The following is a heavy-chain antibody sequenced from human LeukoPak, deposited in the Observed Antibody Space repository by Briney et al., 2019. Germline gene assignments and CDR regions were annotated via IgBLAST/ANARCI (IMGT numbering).Heavy chain of an antibody. V-gene: IGHV4-59*01. CDR1: GGSISSYY. Sequence: SETLSLTCTVSGGSISSYYWSWIRQPPGKGLEWIGYIYYSGSTNYNLSLKSRVTISVNTSKNQFSLKLSSVTAADTAVYYCAREGQLEPVGAFDIWGQGTMVTVSS. CDR3: AREGQLEPVGAFDI. J-gene: IGHJ3*02. D-gene: IGHD1-1*01. CDR2: IYYSGST.